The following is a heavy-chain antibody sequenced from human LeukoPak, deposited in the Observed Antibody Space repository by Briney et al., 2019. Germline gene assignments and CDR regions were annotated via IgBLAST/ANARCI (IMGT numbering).Heavy chain of an antibody. CDR3: ARDGGWDYSDFRGPRGYMDV. V-gene: IGHV4-59*12. J-gene: IGHJ6*03. CDR2: IYYSGTT. CDR1: GGSISSYY. D-gene: IGHD4-11*01. Sequence: SGTLSLTCTVSGGSISSYYWSWIRQPPGKGLEWIGSIYYSGTTYYNPSLKSRVTISVDTSKNQFSLKLSSVTAADTAIYYCARDGGWDYSDFRGPRGYMDVWGKGTTVTVSS.